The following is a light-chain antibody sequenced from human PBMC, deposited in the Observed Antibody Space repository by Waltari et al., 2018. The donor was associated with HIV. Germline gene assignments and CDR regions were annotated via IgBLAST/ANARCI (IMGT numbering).Light chain of an antibody. CDR2: DNI. Sequence: QSVLTQPPSVSAAAGQKVNISCSGSSSNIGNNYVSWYQQIPGTAPKLVIYDNIKRPSGIPDRFSGSKSGTSATLGITGLRTGDEADYYCGTWDSSLSAVVFGGGTKVTV. CDR3: GTWDSSLSAVV. V-gene: IGLV1-51*01. CDR1: SSNIGNNY. J-gene: IGLJ2*01.